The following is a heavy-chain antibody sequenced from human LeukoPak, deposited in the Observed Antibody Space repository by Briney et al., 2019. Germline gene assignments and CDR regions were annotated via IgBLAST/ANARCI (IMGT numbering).Heavy chain of an antibody. CDR2: INWNGGST. D-gene: IGHD3-10*01. Sequence: GGSLRLSCAASGFTFDDYGMSWVRQAPGKGLEWVSGINWNGGSTGYADSVKGRFTISRDNAKNSLYLQMNSLRAEDTAVYYCAKDRYYYGSGSYYLYWFDPWGQGTLVTVSS. J-gene: IGHJ5*02. V-gene: IGHV3-20*04. CDR1: GFTFDDYG. CDR3: AKDRYYYGSGSYYLYWFDP.